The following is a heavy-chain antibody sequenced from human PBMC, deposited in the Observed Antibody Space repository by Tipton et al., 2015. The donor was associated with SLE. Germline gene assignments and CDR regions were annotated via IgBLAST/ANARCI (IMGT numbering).Heavy chain of an antibody. CDR2: IRYDGSNK. Sequence: SLRLSCAASGFTFSSYGMHWVRQAPGKGLEWEAFIRYDGSNKYYADSVKGRFTISRDNSKNTLYLQMNSLRAEDTAVYYCARVTGGYYYYMDVWGKGTTVTVSS. V-gene: IGHV3-30*02. CDR3: ARVTGGYYYYMDV. CDR1: GFTFSSYG. J-gene: IGHJ6*03. D-gene: IGHD3-10*01.